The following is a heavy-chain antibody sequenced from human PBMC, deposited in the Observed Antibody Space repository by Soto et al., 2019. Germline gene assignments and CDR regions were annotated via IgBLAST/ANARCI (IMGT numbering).Heavy chain of an antibody. CDR2: ISSSSSYI. CDR1: GFTFSSYS. J-gene: IGHJ6*02. D-gene: IGHD6-19*01. CDR3: AREAVADLEYYYYGMDV. V-gene: IGHV3-21*01. Sequence: EVQLVESGGGLVKPGGSLRLSCAASGFTFSSYSMNWVRQAPGKGLEWVSSISSSSSYIYYADSVKGRFTISRDNAKNSLYLQMNSLRAEDTAVYYCAREAVADLEYYYYGMDVWGQGTTVTVSS.